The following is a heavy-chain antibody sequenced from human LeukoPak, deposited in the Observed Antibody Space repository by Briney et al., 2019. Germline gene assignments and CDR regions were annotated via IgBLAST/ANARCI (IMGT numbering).Heavy chain of an antibody. J-gene: IGHJ4*02. Sequence: ASVKVSCKAFGHTLKDLSIHWVRQAPGKGLEWLGGFDPEDDERMYAPKFQGRATVTEDNSIDTAYMELTSLSSDDTGVYYCSTETAGNYWGQGTLVSVSS. CDR2: FDPEDDER. CDR3: STETAGNY. CDR1: GHTLKDLS. V-gene: IGHV1-24*01.